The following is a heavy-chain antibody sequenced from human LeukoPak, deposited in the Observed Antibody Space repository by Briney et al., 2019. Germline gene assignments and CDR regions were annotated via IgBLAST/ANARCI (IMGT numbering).Heavy chain of an antibody. V-gene: IGHV4-39*01. CDR3: ARYYCGGDCYSGYFDY. CDR1: GGSISSSISY. J-gene: IGHJ4*02. D-gene: IGHD2-21*02. Sequence: SETLSLTCTLSGGSISSSISYCGWIRQPPEKGLEWIGNVYYSGSTYYNPSLKSRVTISVDTSKSQFSLKLSSVTAADTAVYYCARYYCGGDCYSGYFDYWGQGALVTVSS. CDR2: VYYSGST.